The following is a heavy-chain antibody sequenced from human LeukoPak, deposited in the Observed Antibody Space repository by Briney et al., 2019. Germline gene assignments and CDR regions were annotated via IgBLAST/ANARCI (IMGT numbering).Heavy chain of an antibody. CDR1: SGSISSSTYY. CDR2: IYFSGST. J-gene: IGHJ4*02. V-gene: IGHV4-39*07. D-gene: IGHD1-26*01. Sequence: PETLSLTCTVSSGSISSSTYYWGWIRQPPGKWLEWIGSIYFSGSTNYNPSLKSRVTISVDTSKNQFSLKLSSVTAADTAVYYCASLVGATKPFDYWGQGTLVTVSS. CDR3: ASLVGATKPFDY.